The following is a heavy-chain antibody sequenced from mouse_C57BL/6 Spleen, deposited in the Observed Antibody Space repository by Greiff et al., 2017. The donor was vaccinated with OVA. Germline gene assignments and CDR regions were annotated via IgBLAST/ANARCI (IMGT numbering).Heavy chain of an antibody. D-gene: IGHD2-3*01. CDR1: GYAFSSYW. Sequence: VQLQESGAELVKPGASVKISCKASGYAFSSYWMNWVKQRPGKGLEWIGQIYPGDGDTNYNGKFKGKATLTAEQSSSTAYMQLSSLTSEDSAVYFCARSEGGYYYFDYWGQGTTLTVSS. J-gene: IGHJ2*01. CDR2: IYPGDGDT. CDR3: ARSEGGYYYFDY. V-gene: IGHV1-80*01.